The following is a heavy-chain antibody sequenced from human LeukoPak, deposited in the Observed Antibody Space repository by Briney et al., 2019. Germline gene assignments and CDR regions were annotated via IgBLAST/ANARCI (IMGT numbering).Heavy chain of an antibody. J-gene: IGHJ5*02. V-gene: IGHV4-39*01. CDR1: GGSISSSSYY. CDR3: ARRGGYCSSTSCYIEYNWFDP. Sequence: PSETLSLTCTVSGGSISSSSYYWGWIRQPPGKGLEWIGSIYYSGSTYYNPSLKSRVTISVDTSKNQFSLKLSSVTAADTAVYHCARRGGYCSSTSCYIEYNWFDPWGQGTLVTVSS. D-gene: IGHD2-2*02. CDR2: IYYSGST.